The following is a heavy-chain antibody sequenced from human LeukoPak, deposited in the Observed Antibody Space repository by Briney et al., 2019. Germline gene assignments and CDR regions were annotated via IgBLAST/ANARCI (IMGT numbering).Heavy chain of an antibody. J-gene: IGHJ4*02. CDR2: IGSNGRST. D-gene: IGHD6-19*01. CDR3: VNQISGWVY. V-gene: IGHV3-64D*06. Sequence: GGSLRLSCSASGFTFDRFAMHWVRQAPGKGLEYLSGIGSNGRSTHNADSVEGRFTISRDNSKNTLFLQMTSLRAEDTAVYYCVNQISGWVYWGQGTLVTVSS. CDR1: GFTFDRFA.